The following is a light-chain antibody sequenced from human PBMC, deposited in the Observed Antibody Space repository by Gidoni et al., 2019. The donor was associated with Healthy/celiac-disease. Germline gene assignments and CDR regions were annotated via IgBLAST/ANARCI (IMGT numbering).Light chain of an antibody. V-gene: IGLV2-23*02. CDR2: EVS. Sequence: QSALTQPASVSASPGQSSTIACTGTSSDGGRYNLVSWYRQHPGKATKHMIYEVSRRPSGVSKRFSGSKSGNTASLTISGLQAEDEADYYCCSYAGSSTWVFGGGTKLTVL. CDR3: CSYAGSSTWV. CDR1: SSDGGRYNL. J-gene: IGLJ3*02.